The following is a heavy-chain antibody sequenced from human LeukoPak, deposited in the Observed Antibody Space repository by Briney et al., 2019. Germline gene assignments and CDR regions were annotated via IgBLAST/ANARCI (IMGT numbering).Heavy chain of an antibody. V-gene: IGHV3-21*04. D-gene: IGHD3-22*01. CDR1: GFTFSSYS. J-gene: IGHJ4*02. CDR2: ISSSSSYI. CDR3: AKDMRHYYDSSGYGGARFDY. Sequence: GGSLRLSCAASGFTFSSYSMNWVRQAPGKGLEWVSSISSSSSYIYYADSVKGRFTISRDNAKNSLYLQMNSLRAEDTALYYCAKDMRHYYDSSGYGGARFDYWGQGTLVTVSS.